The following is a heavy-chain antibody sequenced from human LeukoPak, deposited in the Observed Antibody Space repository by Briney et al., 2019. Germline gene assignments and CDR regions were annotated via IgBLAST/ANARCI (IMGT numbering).Heavy chain of an antibody. CDR1: GFTVSSNF. D-gene: IGHD3-10*01. V-gene: IGHV3-66*01. Sequence: GGSLRLSCAASGFTVSSNFMSWVRQAPGKGLEWVSVIYSGVTTYYADSVKGRFTISRDNAKNSLYLQMNSLRAEDTAVYYCARDQGYYGSGSYFVYMDVWGKGTTVTVSS. CDR3: ARDQGYYGSGSYFVYMDV. CDR2: IYSGVTT. J-gene: IGHJ6*03.